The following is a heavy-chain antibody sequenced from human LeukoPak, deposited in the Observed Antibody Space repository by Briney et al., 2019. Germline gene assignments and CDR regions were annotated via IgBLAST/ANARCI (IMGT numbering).Heavy chain of an antibody. J-gene: IGHJ6*03. CDR2: IYPDDSNT. V-gene: IGHV5-51*01. D-gene: IGHD6-13*01. CDR1: GYNFPIYW. Sequence: RGGSLEISCQGSGYNFPIYWIGWVRQVPGQGLEWMGIIYPDDSNTIYGPSFQGQVTISADKSINTAYLEWSSLKASDTAIYYCARQGTAGKYYYYYMDVWGKGTTVTVSS. CDR3: ARQGTAGKYYYYYMDV.